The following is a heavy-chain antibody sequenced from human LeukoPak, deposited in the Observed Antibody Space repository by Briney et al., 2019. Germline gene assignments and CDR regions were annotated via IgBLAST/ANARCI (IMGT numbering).Heavy chain of an antibody. J-gene: IGHJ4*02. CDR2: IKQDGSDK. Sequence: PGGSLRLSCVASGFTFSRYWMSWVRQAPGKGLEWVAHIKQDGSDKYYVDSVKGRFTVSRDNAKNSLFLQMNSLRAEDTAVYYCATHPGDYWFGYLQLWGQGTLVAVSS. CDR1: GFTFSRYW. D-gene: IGHD3-10*01. CDR3: ATHPGDYWFGYLQL. V-gene: IGHV3-7*01.